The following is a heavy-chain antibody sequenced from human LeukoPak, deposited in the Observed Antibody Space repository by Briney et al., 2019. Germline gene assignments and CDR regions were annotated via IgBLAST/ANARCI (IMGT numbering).Heavy chain of an antibody. CDR3: ARKLRLGGNWFDP. Sequence: ASVKVSCKTSGGTFTSYAITWVRQAPGQGLEWMGKIIPISGTTNYAQKFQGRVTFTADESTSTAYMELSSLRSEDTALYYCARKLRLGGNWFDPWGQGTLVTVSS. D-gene: IGHD1-26*01. V-gene: IGHV1-69*13. J-gene: IGHJ5*02. CDR1: GGTFTSYA. CDR2: IIPISGTT.